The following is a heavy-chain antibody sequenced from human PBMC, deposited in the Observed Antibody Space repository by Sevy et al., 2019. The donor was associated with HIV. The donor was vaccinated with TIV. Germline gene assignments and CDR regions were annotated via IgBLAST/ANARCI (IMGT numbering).Heavy chain of an antibody. J-gene: IGHJ4*02. CDR2: IIPIFGTA. V-gene: IGHV1-69*13. CDR3: ARLVAGRFPYFDY. CDR1: GGTFSRYA. Sequence: ASVKVSCKASGGTFSRYAISWVRQAPGQGLEWMGGIIPIFGTANYAQKFQGRVTITADESTSTAYMELSSLRSEDTAVYYCARLVAGRFPYFDYWGQGTLVTVSS. D-gene: IGHD6-19*01.